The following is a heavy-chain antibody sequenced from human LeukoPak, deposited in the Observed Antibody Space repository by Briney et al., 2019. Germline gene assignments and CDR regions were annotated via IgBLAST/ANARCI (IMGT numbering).Heavy chain of an antibody. D-gene: IGHD2-2*01. CDR1: GGTFSSYA. CDR3: ARERSQGDIVVVPAARGEFEY. CDR2: IIPIFGTA. V-gene: IGHV1-69*01. J-gene: IGHJ4*02. Sequence: SVKVSCKASGGTFSSYAISWVRQAPGQGLEWMGGIIPIFGTANYAQKFQGRVTITADESTSTAYMELSSLRSEDTAVYYCARERSQGDIVVVPAARGEFEYWGQGTLVTVSS.